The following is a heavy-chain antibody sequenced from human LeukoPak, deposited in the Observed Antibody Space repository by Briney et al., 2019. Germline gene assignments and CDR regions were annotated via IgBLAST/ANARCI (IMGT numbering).Heavy chain of an antibody. CDR1: GVSISSSEW. V-gene: IGHV4-4*02. Sequence: SETLSLTCAVSGVSISSSEWWIWVRQPPGQGLEWIGEIHRDGRTKYNPSLKSRVTMSIDYSKNQFSLKVSSVTAADTAIYYCGKTDIYFNPIDYWGPGSLVTVSS. CDR2: IHRDGRT. J-gene: IGHJ4*02. CDR3: GKTDIYFNPIDY. D-gene: IGHD3-9*01.